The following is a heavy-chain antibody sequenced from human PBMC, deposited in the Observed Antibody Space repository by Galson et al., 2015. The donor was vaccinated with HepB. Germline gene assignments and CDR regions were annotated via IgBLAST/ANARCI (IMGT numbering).Heavy chain of an antibody. CDR1: GFTFSSYA. CDR3: AKLYDFWSGYMDY. CDR2: ISGSGGST. J-gene: IGHJ4*02. D-gene: IGHD3-3*01. V-gene: IGHV3-23*01. Sequence: SLRLSCAASGFTFSSYAMSWVRQAPGKGLEWVSAISGSGGSTYYADSVKGRFTISRDNSKNTLYPQMNSLRAEDTAVYYCAKLYDFWSGYMDYWGQGTLVTVSS.